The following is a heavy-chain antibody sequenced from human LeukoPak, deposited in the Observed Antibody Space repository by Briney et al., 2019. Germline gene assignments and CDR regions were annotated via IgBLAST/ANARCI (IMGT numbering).Heavy chain of an antibody. CDR3: ARAAGSAPKNLLYYFDY. V-gene: IGHV4-61*02. J-gene: IGHJ4*02. CDR2: IYTSGST. Sequence: PSQTLSLTCTVSGGSISSGSYYWSWIRQPAGKGLEWIGRIYTSGSTNYNPSLKSRVTISVDTSNNQFSLKLSSVTAADTAMYYCARAAGSAPKNLLYYFDYWGQGTLVTVSS. D-gene: IGHD2-15*01. CDR1: GGSISSGSYY.